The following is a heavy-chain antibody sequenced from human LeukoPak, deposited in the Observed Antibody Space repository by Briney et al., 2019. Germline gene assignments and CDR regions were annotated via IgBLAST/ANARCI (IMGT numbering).Heavy chain of an antibody. V-gene: IGHV3-48*04. D-gene: IGHD3-16*01. CDR3: AREEGDKLNAFDI. J-gene: IGHJ3*02. CDR2: ISSSSSTI. Sequence: GGSLRLSCAASGFTFSSYSMNWVRQAPGKGLEWVSYISSSSSTIYYADSVKGRFTISRDNAKNSLYLQMNSLRAEDTAVYYCAREEGDKLNAFDIWGQGTMVTVSS. CDR1: GFTFSSYS.